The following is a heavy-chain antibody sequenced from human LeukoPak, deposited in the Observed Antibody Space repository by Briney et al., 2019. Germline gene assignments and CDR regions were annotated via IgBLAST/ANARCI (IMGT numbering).Heavy chain of an antibody. CDR1: GFSISSYE. J-gene: IGHJ5*02. V-gene: IGHV3-23*01. CDR3: AQGGIAAAGTFRFDP. Sequence: GGSLRLSCAASGFSISSYEMNWVRQAPGKGLEWVSAISGSGGSTYYADSVKGRFTISRDNSKNTLYLQMNSLRAGDTAVYYCAQGGIAAAGTFRFDPWGQGTLVTVSS. D-gene: IGHD6-13*01. CDR2: ISGSGGST.